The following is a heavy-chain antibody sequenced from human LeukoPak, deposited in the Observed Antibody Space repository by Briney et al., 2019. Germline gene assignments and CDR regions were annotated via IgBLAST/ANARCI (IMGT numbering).Heavy chain of an antibody. D-gene: IGHD6-6*01. J-gene: IGHJ3*02. Sequence: GGSLRLSCAASGFTFSSYAMHWVRQAPGKGLEWVAVISYDGSNKYYADSVKGRFTISRDNSKNTLYLQMNSLRAEDTAVYYCARDPIIAARIDAFDIWSQGTMVTVSS. CDR3: ARDPIIAARIDAFDI. CDR2: ISYDGSNK. V-gene: IGHV3-30-3*01. CDR1: GFTFSSYA.